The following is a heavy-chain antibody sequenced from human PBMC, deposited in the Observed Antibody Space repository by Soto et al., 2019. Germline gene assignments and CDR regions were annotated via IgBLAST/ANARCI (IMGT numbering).Heavy chain of an antibody. J-gene: IGHJ3*02. Sequence: ESGPTLVKPTQTLTLTCTLSGFSLSTSGVGVGWIRQPPGKALEWLALIYWNDDKRYSPSLKSRLTITKDTSKNQVVLTMTNMDPVDTATYYCAHSLRSSSGSDAFDIWGQGTMVTVSS. CDR2: IYWNDDK. CDR1: GFSLSTSGVG. D-gene: IGHD6-6*01. V-gene: IGHV2-5*01. CDR3: AHSLRSSSGSDAFDI.